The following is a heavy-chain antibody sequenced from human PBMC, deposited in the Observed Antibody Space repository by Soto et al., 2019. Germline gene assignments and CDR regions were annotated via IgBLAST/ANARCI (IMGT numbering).Heavy chain of an antibody. CDR2: SYRSGST. D-gene: IGHD3-16*01. Sequence: QVQMQESGPGLVKPSETLSLTCTVSGDSVRNQYWSWIRRPPGRGLEWIGYSYRSGSTKYNPSLKSRLTISVDTSKNQFSLKLSYVTAADTAVYYCARTLDYGHMDVWGKGTTVTVSS. J-gene: IGHJ6*03. V-gene: IGHV4-4*09. CDR1: GDSVRNQY. CDR3: ARTLDYGHMDV.